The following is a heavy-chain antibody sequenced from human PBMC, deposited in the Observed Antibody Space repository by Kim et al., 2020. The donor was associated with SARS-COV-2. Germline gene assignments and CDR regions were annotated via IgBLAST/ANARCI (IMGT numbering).Heavy chain of an antibody. CDR3: ARGRSFFGVVSIFDY. V-gene: IGHV4-31*01. CDR2: IYYSGST. CDR1: GGSISSGGYY. J-gene: IGHJ4*02. D-gene: IGHD3-3*01. Sequence: SQTLSLTCTVSGGSISSGGYYWSWIRQHPGKGLEWIGYIYYSGSTYYNPSLKSLVTISVDTSKNQFSLKLSSVTAADTAVYYCARGRSFFGVVSIFDYWGQGTLVTVSS.